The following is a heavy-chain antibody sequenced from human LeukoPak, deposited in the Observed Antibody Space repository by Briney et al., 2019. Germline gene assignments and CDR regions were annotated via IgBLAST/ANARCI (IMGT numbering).Heavy chain of an antibody. D-gene: IGHD5/OR15-5a*01. V-gene: IGHV4-4*07. J-gene: IGHJ6*03. CDR1: GGSLSSYF. CDR3: ARDLRASYYYYYMDV. Sequence: PSETLSLTCSVSGGSLSSYFWSWIRQPAGKGLEWIGRIYASGSANYNRSLKSRVTMSVDTSKNQFSLRLSSVTAADTAVYYCARDLRASYYYYYMDVWGRGTTVTVSS. CDR2: IYASGSA.